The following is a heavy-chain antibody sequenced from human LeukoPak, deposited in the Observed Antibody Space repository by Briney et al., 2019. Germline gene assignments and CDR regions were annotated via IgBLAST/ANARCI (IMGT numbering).Heavy chain of an antibody. CDR3: ARLVVVAAKVDY. CDR2: IYYSGST. D-gene: IGHD2-15*01. CDR1: GGSISSGDYY. V-gene: IGHV4-30-4*08. J-gene: IGHJ4*02. Sequence: SETLSLTCTVSGGSISSGDYYWSWIRQPPGKGLEWIGYIYYSGSTYYNPSLKSRVTISVDTSKNQFSLKLSSVTAADTAVYYCARLVVVAAKVDYWGQGTLVTVSS.